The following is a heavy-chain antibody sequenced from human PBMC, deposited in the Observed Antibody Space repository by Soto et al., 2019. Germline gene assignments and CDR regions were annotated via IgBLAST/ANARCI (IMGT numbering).Heavy chain of an antibody. Sequence: SETLSLTCTVSGGSVSSGSYYWSWIRQPPGKGLEWIGYIYYSGSTNYNPSLKSRVTISVDTSKNQFSLKLSSVTAADTAVYYCARDLGSGWNLQKGENWFDPWGQGTLVTVSS. D-gene: IGHD3-10*01. CDR2: IYYSGST. CDR3: ARDLGSGWNLQKGENWFDP. V-gene: IGHV4-61*01. CDR1: GGSVSSGSYY. J-gene: IGHJ5*02.